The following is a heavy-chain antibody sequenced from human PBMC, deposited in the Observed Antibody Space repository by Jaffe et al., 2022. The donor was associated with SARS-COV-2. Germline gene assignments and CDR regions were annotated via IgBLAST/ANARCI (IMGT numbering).Heavy chain of an antibody. V-gene: IGHV5-51*01. CDR1: GYSFTSYW. CDR2: IYPGDSDT. J-gene: IGHJ3*02. Sequence: EVQLVQSGAEVKKPGESLKISCKGSGYSFTSYWIGWVRQMPGKGLEWMGIIYPGDSDTRYSPSFQGQVTISADKSISTAYLQWSSLKASDTAMYYCARATYVWGSYPVVPAFDIWGQGTMVTVSS. D-gene: IGHD3-16*02. CDR3: ARATYVWGSYPVVPAFDI.